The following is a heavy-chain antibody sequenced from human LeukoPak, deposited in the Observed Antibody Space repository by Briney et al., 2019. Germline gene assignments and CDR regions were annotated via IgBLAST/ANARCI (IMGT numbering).Heavy chain of an antibody. J-gene: IGHJ6*02. CDR2: ISSSGSTI. CDR1: GFTFSDYY. Sequence: PGGSLRLSCAASGFTFSDYYMSWIRQAPGKGLEWVSYISSSGSTIYYADSVKGRFTISRDNAKNSPYLQMNSLRAEDTAVYYCARDLMMGVGYYYYYGMDVWGQGTTVTVSS. V-gene: IGHV3-11*01. D-gene: IGHD3-16*01. CDR3: ARDLMMGVGYYYYYGMDV.